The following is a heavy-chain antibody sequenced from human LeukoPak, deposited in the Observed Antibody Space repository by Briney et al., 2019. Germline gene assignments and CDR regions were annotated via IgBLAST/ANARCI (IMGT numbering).Heavy chain of an antibody. J-gene: IGHJ3*02. Sequence: SVKVSCKASGGTFSSYAISWVRQAPGQGLEWMGRIIPVFGTANYAQKFQGRVTITTDESTSTAYMELSSLRSEDTAVYYCARLISSGYYNDAFDIWGQGTMVTVS. CDR3: ARLISSGYYNDAFDI. CDR1: GGTFSSYA. V-gene: IGHV1-69*05. CDR2: IIPVFGTA. D-gene: IGHD3-22*01.